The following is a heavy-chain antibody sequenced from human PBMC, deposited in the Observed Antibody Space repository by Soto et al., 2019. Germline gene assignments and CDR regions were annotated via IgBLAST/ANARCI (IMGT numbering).Heavy chain of an antibody. Sequence: QVQLVESGGGVVQPGRSLRLSCAASGFTFSSYGMHWVRQAPGKGLEWVAVISYDGSNKYYADSVKGRFTISRDNSKNTLYLQMNSLRAEDTAVYYYAKQHPDTSSWGTFDYWGQGTLVTVSS. D-gene: IGHD6-13*01. CDR1: GFTFSSYG. CDR3: AKQHPDTSSWGTFDY. J-gene: IGHJ4*02. CDR2: ISYDGSNK. V-gene: IGHV3-30*18.